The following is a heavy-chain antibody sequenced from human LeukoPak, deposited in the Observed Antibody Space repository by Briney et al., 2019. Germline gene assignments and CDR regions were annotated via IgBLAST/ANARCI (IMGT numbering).Heavy chain of an antibody. V-gene: IGHV3-48*03. CDR3: VRGGYDFYYYYGMEV. D-gene: IGHD5-12*01. J-gene: IGHJ6*02. CDR1: GLTFSSYE. CDR2: SSSSATTI. Sequence: GGSLRLSCAASGLTFSSYEMNWVRQAPGKGLEWISYSSSSATTIYYADAVKGRFTIDRDNAKNALYLQMNSLRDDDTAVYYCVRGGYDFYYYYGMEVWGQGTTVTVSS.